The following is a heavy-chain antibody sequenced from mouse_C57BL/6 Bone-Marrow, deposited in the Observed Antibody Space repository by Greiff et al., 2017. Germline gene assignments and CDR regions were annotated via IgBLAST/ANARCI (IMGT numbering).Heavy chain of an antibody. CDR3: AKHPIYYDYDGVDY. CDR1: GFSLTSYG. CDR2: IGGDGSA. D-gene: IGHD2-4*01. V-gene: IGHV2-3*01. J-gene: IGHJ2*01. Sequence: VQLVESGPGLVAPSQSLSITCTVSGFSLTSYGVSWVRQPPGKGLEWLGVIGGDGSANYHSALISRLSISKDNSESQVFLKLNSPQTDDTATYYCAKHPIYYDYDGVDYWGQGTTLTVSS.